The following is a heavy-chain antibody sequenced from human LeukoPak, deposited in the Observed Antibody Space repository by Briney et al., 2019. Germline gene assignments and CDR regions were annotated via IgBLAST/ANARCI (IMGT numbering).Heavy chain of an antibody. Sequence: ASVKVSCKASGGTFSSYAISWVRQAPGQGLEWMGGIIPIFGTANYAQKFQGRVTITADESTSTAYMELSSLRSEDTAVYYCARDGYYDSSGYYDAFDIWGQGTMVTVSS. D-gene: IGHD3-22*01. CDR2: IIPIFGTA. J-gene: IGHJ3*02. CDR1: GGTFSSYA. V-gene: IGHV1-69*13. CDR3: ARDGYYDSSGYYDAFDI.